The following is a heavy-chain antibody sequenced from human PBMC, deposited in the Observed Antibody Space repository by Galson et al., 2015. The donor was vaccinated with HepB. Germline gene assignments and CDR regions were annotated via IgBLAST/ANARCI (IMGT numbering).Heavy chain of an antibody. Sequence: SVKVSCKASGFTFTSSAMQWVRQARGQRLEWIGWIVVGSGNTNYAQKFQERVTITRDMSTSTAYMELSSLRSEDTAVYYCAAGPYRTYYYDSSGYYTYYYYGMDVWGQGTTVTVSS. CDR2: IVVGSGNT. V-gene: IGHV1-58*02. D-gene: IGHD3-22*01. J-gene: IGHJ6*02. CDR1: GFTFTSSA. CDR3: AAGPYRTYYYDSSGYYTYYYYGMDV.